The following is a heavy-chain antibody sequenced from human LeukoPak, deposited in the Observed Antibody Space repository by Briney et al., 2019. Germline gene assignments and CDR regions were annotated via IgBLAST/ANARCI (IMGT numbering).Heavy chain of an antibody. CDR2: INRDGSST. Sequence: PGGSLRLSCAASGFTFSRYRMHWVRQAPGKGLVWVSRINRDGSSTNYADSVKGRFTISRDNAKNTVDLQMNSLRAEDTAVYYCARDLYDSWGQGTLVTVSS. D-gene: IGHD3-3*01. CDR3: ARDLYDS. J-gene: IGHJ4*02. CDR1: GFTFSRYR. V-gene: IGHV3-74*01.